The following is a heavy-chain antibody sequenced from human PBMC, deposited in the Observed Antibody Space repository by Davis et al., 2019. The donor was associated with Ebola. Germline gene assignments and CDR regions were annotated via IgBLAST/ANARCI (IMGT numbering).Heavy chain of an antibody. CDR3: AKDDKRSY. CDR1: GLTFGDYA. Sequence: GGSLRLSCTASGLTFGDYAMNWVRRAPGKGLEWVAVISYDGSNKYYADSVKGRFTISRDNSKNTLYLQMNSLRAEDTAVYYCAKDDKRSYWGQGTLVTVSS. J-gene: IGHJ4*02. CDR2: ISYDGSNK. D-gene: IGHD3-22*01. V-gene: IGHV3-30*18.